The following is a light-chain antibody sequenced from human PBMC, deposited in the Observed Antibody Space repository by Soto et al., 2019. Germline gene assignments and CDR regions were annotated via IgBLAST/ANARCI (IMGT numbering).Light chain of an antibody. J-gene: IGLJ2*01. Sequence: NFMLTQPHSVSESPGKTVTISCTRSSGSIASNYVQWYQQRPGSAPTPVIYEDNERHSGVPDRFSSSIDSSSNSASLTISGLKTDDEADYYCQSYHSGNVVFGGGTQLTVL. CDR3: QSYHSGNVV. CDR1: SGSIASNY. CDR2: EDN. V-gene: IGLV6-57*04.